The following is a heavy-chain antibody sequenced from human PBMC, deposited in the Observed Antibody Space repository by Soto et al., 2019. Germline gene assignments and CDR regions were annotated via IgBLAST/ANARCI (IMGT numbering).Heavy chain of an antibody. CDR1: GSTFSNYG. Sequence: ASVKVSCNASGSTFSNYGISWVRQGPGQGLEWMGWISGYNGNTHYEEKVQDRIKMTTDTSTSTTYLELRSLRSDDTAVYFCARDPGFGFGYSYAFAMDVWGQGTTVTVSS. D-gene: IGHD5-18*01. CDR3: ARDPGFGFGYSYAFAMDV. V-gene: IGHV1-18*01. CDR2: ISGYNGNT. J-gene: IGHJ6*02.